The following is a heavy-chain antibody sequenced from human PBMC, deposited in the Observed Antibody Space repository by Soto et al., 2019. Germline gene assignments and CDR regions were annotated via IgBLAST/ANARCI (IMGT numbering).Heavy chain of an antibody. CDR3: ARSQYSSSLNWFDP. Sequence: ETLSLTCAVYGGSFSGYYWSWIRQPPGKGLEWIGEINHSGSTNYNPSLKSRVTISVDTSKNQFSLKLSSVTAADTAVYYCARSQYSSSLNWFDPWGQGTLVTVSS. CDR1: GGSFSGYY. D-gene: IGHD6-13*01. J-gene: IGHJ5*02. V-gene: IGHV4-34*01. CDR2: INHSGST.